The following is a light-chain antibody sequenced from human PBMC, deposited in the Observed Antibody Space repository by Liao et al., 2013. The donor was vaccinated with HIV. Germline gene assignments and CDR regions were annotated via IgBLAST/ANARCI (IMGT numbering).Light chain of an antibody. CDR1: NVGSKS. V-gene: IGLV3-21*04. Sequence: SYELTQPPSVSVAPGRTATITCGGDNVGSKSVHWYQQRPGQAPVLVIYYDSDRPSGIPERFSGSNSENTATLTISRVEAGDEADYYCQVWDTSGHPGYVFGTGTQVTVL. J-gene: IGLJ1*01. CDR3: QVWDTSGHPGYV. CDR2: YDS.